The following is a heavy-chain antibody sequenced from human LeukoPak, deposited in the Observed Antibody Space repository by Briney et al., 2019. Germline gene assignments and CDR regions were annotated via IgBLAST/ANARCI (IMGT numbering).Heavy chain of an antibody. V-gene: IGHV3-21*04. CDR1: GFTFSSYN. J-gene: IGHJ4*02. Sequence: PGGSLRLSCAASGFTFSSYNMNWVRQAPGKGLEWVSSISSSSSYIYYADSVKGRFTISRDNSKNTLYLQMNSLRAEDTAVYYCAKDLLEWLPYFDYWGQGTLVTVSS. CDR2: ISSSSSYI. CDR3: AKDLLEWLPYFDY. D-gene: IGHD3-3*01.